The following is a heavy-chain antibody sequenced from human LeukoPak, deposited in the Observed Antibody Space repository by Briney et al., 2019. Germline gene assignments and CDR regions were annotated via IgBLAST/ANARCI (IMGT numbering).Heavy chain of an antibody. CDR1: GYTFTSYY. D-gene: IGHD3-3*01. V-gene: IGHV1-46*01. Sequence: GASVKVSCKASGYTFTSYYMHWVRQAPGQGLEWMGIINPSGGSTSYAQKFQGRVTMTRDMSTSTVYMELSSLRSEDTAVYYCARDRRITIFGNGLPYYYMDVWGKGTTVTVSS. CDR3: ARDRRITIFGNGLPYYYMDV. J-gene: IGHJ6*03. CDR2: INPSGGST.